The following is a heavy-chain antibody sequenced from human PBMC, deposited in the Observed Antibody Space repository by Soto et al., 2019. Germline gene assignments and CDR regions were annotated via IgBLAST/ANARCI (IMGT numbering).Heavy chain of an antibody. V-gene: IGHV4-4*02. CDR1: SGSISSSNW. CDR2: IYHSGST. Sequence: LSLTCAVSSGSISSSNWWSWVRQPPGKGLEWIGEIYHSGSTNYNPSLKSRVTISVDKSKNQFSLKLSSVTAADTAVYYCARDAFDDYIWGSYRSQYYFDYWGQGTLVTVSS. CDR3: ARDAFDDYIWGSYRSQYYFDY. D-gene: IGHD3-16*02. J-gene: IGHJ4*02.